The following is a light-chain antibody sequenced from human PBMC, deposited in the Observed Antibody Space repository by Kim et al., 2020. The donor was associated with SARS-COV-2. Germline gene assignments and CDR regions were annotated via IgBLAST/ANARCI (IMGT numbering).Light chain of an antibody. CDR2: EVS. Sequence: QSALTQPASVSGSPGQSISISCTGTRSDVGSYNLVSWYRQHPGKAPKLMIYEVSKRPSGVSNRFSGSKSGNTASLTISGLQAEDEADYYCCSYAGSYCYVFGAGTKVTVL. J-gene: IGLJ1*01. CDR1: RSDVGSYNL. CDR3: CSYAGSYCYV. V-gene: IGLV2-23*02.